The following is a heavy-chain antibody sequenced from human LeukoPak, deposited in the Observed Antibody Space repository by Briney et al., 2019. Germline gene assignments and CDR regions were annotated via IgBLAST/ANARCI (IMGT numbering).Heavy chain of an antibody. D-gene: IGHD3-10*01. CDR3: ASLMARGVIWIDY. Sequence: GGSLRLSCAASGFTFRSYWMSWVRQAPGKGLEWVANINQDGSEKYYVDSVKGRFTISRDNAKNSLYLQMNSLRAEDTAVYYCASLMARGVIWIDYWGQGTLVTVSS. V-gene: IGHV3-7*03. CDR2: INQDGSEK. CDR1: GFTFRSYW. J-gene: IGHJ4*02.